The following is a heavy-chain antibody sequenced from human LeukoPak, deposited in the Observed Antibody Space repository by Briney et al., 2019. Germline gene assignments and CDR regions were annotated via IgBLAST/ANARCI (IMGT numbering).Heavy chain of an antibody. CDR2: ISAYNGNT. J-gene: IGHJ4*02. D-gene: IGHD6-19*01. CDR3: ARDRGYSSGWYYFDY. V-gene: IGHV1-18*04. Sequence: ASVKVSCKASGYTFTSYGISWVRQAPGQGLEWMGWISAYNGNTNYAQELQGRVTMTTDTSTSTAYMELRSLRSDDTAVYYCARDRGYSSGWYYFDYWGQGTLVTVSS. CDR1: GYTFTSYG.